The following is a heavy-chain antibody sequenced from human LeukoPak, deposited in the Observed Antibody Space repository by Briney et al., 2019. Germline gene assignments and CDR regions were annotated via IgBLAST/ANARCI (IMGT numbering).Heavy chain of an antibody. CDR3: ARDGGLGFDP. CDR2: INRDGSST. Sequence: GGSLRLSCAASGIIFSNYWMHWVRQAPGKGLVWVSRINRDGSSTSYADSVKGRFTISRDNAKNSLYLQMNSLRAEDTAVYYCARDGGLGFDPWGQGTLVTVSS. J-gene: IGHJ5*02. V-gene: IGHV3-74*01. CDR1: GIIFSNYW.